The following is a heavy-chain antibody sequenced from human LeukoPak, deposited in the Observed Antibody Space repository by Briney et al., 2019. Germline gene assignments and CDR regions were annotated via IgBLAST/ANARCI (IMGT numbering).Heavy chain of an antibody. D-gene: IGHD3-22*01. CDR2: ISSSSYI. V-gene: IGHV3-21*01. Sequence: GGSLRLSCAASGFTFSSYSMNWVRQAPGKGLEWVSSISSSSYIYYADSVKGRFTISRDNAKNSLYLQMNSLRAEDTAVYYCARAIFPNYYDSSGYFDYWGQGTLVTVSS. J-gene: IGHJ4*02. CDR1: GFTFSSYS. CDR3: ARAIFPNYYDSSGYFDY.